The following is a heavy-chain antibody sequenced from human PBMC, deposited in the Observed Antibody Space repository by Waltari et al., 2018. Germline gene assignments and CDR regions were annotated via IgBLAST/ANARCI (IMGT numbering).Heavy chain of an antibody. CDR1: GYTFTGYY. Sequence: QVQLVQSGAEVKKPGASVKVSCKASGYTFTGYYMHWVRQAPGQGREWMGWINPNSGGTNYAQKFQGRVTMTRDTSISTAYMELSRLRSDDTAVYYCARTIPRTRVAAAGNPPVYNWFDPWGQGTLVTVSS. J-gene: IGHJ5*02. CDR2: INPNSGGT. D-gene: IGHD6-13*01. CDR3: ARTIPRTRVAAAGNPPVYNWFDP. V-gene: IGHV1-2*02.